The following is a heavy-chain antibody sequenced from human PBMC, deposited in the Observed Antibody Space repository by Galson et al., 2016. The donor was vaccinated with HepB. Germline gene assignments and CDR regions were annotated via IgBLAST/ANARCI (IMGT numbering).Heavy chain of an antibody. V-gene: IGHV1-2*02. J-gene: IGHJ4*02. CDR3: ARRSSDILTAYHKTPGGFDY. CDR2: ITPNSGGT. CDR1: GYTFTDYY. Sequence: SVKVSCKASGYTFTDYYMHWVRQAPGQGLEWMGWITPNSGGTNYAQKFQGRVSMTRDTSISTVYMELSRLRSDDTAVYYCARRSSDILTAYHKTPGGFDYWGQGTLATVSS. D-gene: IGHD3-9*01.